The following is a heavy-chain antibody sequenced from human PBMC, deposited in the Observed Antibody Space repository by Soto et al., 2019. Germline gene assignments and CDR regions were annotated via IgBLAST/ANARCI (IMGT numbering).Heavy chain of an antibody. CDR2: IIPIFGTA. CDR3: ARGYYGSGSYSGNYYYYGMDV. V-gene: IGHV1-69*13. J-gene: IGHJ6*02. CDR1: GGTLSSYA. D-gene: IGHD3-10*01. Sequence: SVKVSCKASGGTLSSYAISWVRQAPGQGLEWMGGIIPIFGTANYAQKFQGRVTITADESTSTAYMELSSLRSEDTAVYYCARGYYGSGSYSGNYYYYGMDVWGQGTTVTVSS.